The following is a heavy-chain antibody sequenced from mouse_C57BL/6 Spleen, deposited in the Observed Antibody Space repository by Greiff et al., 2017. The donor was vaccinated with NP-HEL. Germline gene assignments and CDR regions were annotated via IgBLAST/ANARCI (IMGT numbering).Heavy chain of an antibody. J-gene: IGHJ4*01. CDR2: IYPGSGST. D-gene: IGHD2-4*01. CDR3: ARRGDYEGAMDY. CDR1: GYTFTSYW. Sequence: QVQLKEPGAELVKPGASVKMSCKASGYTFTSYWITWVKQRPGQGLEWIGDIYPGSGSTNYNEKFKSKATLTVDTSSSAAYMQLSSLTSEDSAVYYCARRGDYEGAMDYWGQGTSVTVSS. V-gene: IGHV1-55*01.